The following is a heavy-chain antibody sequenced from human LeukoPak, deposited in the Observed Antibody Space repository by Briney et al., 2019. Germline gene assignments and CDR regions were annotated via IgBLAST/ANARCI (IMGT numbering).Heavy chain of an antibody. D-gene: IGHD1-26*01. CDR1: GFTFNTYW. J-gene: IGHJ4*02. CDR3: ARDVGGSLDY. Sequence: PGVSLRLSCAASGFTFNTYWMAWVRQAPGKGLEWVANIKEDESAKHQADSVKGRFTISRDNARNSVYLQMSSLRGDDTAVYYCARDVGGSLDYWGQGTLVTVSS. V-gene: IGHV3-7*01. CDR2: IKEDESAK.